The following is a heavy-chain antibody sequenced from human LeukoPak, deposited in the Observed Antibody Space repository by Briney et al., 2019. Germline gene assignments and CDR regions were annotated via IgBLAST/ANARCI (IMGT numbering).Heavy chain of an antibody. J-gene: IGHJ5*02. CDR3: ARGTRNYYDFGQSNWFDP. CDR2: ISTSGST. V-gene: IGHV4-4*07. Sequence: SETLSLTCTVSGGSISSYYWSWIRQPAGKGLESIGHISTSGSTNYNPSLKSRVTMSVDTSKNQFSLKLSSVTAADTAVYYCARGTRNYYDFGQSNWFDPWGQGTLVIVSS. CDR1: GGSISSYY. D-gene: IGHD3-3*01.